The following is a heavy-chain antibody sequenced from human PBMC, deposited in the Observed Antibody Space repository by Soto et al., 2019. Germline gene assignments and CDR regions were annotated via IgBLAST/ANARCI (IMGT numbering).Heavy chain of an antibody. CDR2: NIPIFGSA. CDR3: GKGGGEDGYGGKGFDP. Sequence: QVQLVQSGAEVKKPGSSVKVSCKASGGTFSNYAITWVRQAPGQGLEWRGRNIPIFGSANYAQKFQGRVTLTAAETTPRAHMELRSLTSDDTAVYYCGKGGGEDGYGGKGFDPWGQGTLVTVSS. V-gene: IGHV1-69*15. J-gene: IGHJ5*02. CDR1: GGTFSNYA. D-gene: IGHD4-17*01.